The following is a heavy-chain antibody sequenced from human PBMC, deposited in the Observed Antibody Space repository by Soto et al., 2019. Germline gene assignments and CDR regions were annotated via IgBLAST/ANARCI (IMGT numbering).Heavy chain of an antibody. CDR1: GGTFSSYT. V-gene: IGHV1-69*02. CDR2: IIPILGIA. CDR3: ARPGSDNLLDQLDY. Sequence: QAQLVQSGAEVKKPGSSVKVSCKASGGTFSSYTISWVRQAPGQGLEWMGRIIPILGIANYAQKFQGRVTITADKSTSTAYMELSRLRSEDTAVYYCARPGSDNLLDQLDYWGQGTLVTVSS. D-gene: IGHD3-9*01. J-gene: IGHJ4*02.